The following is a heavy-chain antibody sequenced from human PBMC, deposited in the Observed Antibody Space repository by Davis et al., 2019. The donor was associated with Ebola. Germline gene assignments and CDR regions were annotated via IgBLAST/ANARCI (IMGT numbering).Heavy chain of an antibody. J-gene: IGHJ4*02. CDR2: VRSHGSDD. Sequence: GGSLRLSCAASGFTFNIFDMHWVRQAPGRGLEWVAFVRSHGSDDHYSDSVKGRFTISRDNGKNTMYLQMTSLRVEDTAVYYCARDFMAVTDDYWGQGTLVTVSP. CDR3: ARDFMAVTDDY. V-gene: IGHV3-30*02. CDR1: GFTFNIFD. D-gene: IGHD2-21*02.